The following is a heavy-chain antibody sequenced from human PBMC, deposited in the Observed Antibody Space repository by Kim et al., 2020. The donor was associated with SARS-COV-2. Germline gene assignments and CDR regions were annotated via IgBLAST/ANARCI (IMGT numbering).Heavy chain of an antibody. D-gene: IGHD5-12*01. CDR3: ARESTITSAPIDY. V-gene: IGHV3-66*01. Sequence: YADPVKGRFTNSRDDSRNTVYLQMNSLRAEDTAVYFCARESTITSAPIDYWGQGTLVTVSS. J-gene: IGHJ4*02.